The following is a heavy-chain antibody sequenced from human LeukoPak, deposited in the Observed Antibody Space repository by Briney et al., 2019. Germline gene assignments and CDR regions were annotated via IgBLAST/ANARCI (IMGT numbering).Heavy chain of an antibody. V-gene: IGHV3-30*02. D-gene: IGHD4-17*01. CDR3: ASYDYGAFDI. CDR1: GFTFSNYG. CDR2: IRYDGSNK. J-gene: IGHJ3*02. Sequence: GGSLRLSCSASGFTFSNYGIHWVRQAPGKGLEWVAFIRYDGSNKYYADSVKGRFTISRDNAKNSLYLQMNSLRAEDTAVYYCASYDYGAFDIWGQGTMVTVSS.